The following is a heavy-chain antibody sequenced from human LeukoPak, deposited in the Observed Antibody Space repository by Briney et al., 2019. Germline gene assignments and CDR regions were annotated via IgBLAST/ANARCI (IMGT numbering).Heavy chain of an antibody. CDR3: ARDGYSGSYHAFDI. CDR1: GFTFSSYS. CDR2: ISSSSSYI. D-gene: IGHD1-26*01. V-gene: IGHV3-21*01. J-gene: IGHJ3*02. Sequence: GGSLRLSCAASGFTFSSYSMNWVRQAPGKGLVWVSSISSSSSYIYYADSVKGRFTISRDNAKNSLYLQMNSLRAEDTAVYYCARDGYSGSYHAFDIWGQGTMVTVSS.